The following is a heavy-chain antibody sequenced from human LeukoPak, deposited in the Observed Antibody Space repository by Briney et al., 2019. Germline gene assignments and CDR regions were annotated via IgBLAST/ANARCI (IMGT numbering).Heavy chain of an antibody. CDR2: ISYDGSNK. CDR3: AKAPWELLPY. CDR1: GFTFSRHG. D-gene: IGHD1-26*01. V-gene: IGHV3-30*18. J-gene: IGHJ4*02. Sequence: GGSLRLSCAASGFTFSRHGMHWVRQAPGKGLEWVAVISYDGSNKYYADSVKGRFTISRDNSKNTLYLQMNSLRAEDTAVYYCAKAPWELLPYWGQGTLVTVSS.